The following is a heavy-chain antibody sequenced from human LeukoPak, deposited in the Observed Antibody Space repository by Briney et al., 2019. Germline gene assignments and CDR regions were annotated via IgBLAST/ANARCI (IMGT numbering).Heavy chain of an antibody. CDR3: ARRAGQLASYYFDY. Sequence: KPSETLSLTCTVSGGSISSSSYYWGWIRQPPGKGLEWIGSIYYSGSTYYNPSLKSRVTISVDTSKNQFSLKLSSVTAADTAVYYCARRAGQLASYYFDYWGQGTLVTVSS. CDR1: GGSISSSSYY. D-gene: IGHD6-6*01. J-gene: IGHJ4*02. CDR2: IYYSGST. V-gene: IGHV4-39*01.